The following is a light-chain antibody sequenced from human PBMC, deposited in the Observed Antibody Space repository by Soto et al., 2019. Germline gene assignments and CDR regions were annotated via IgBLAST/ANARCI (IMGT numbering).Light chain of an antibody. CDR2: DNN. V-gene: IGLV1-40*01. J-gene: IGLJ1*01. CDR1: SSNIGAGYD. CDR3: QSYDSSLSGYV. Sequence: QSVLTQPPSVSVAPGQRVTVSCTGNSSNIGAGYDVHWYQQLPATAPKLLIFDNNNRPSGVPDRFSGSKSGTSASLAITGLQAEDEADYYCQSYDSSLSGYVFGTGTKVTVL.